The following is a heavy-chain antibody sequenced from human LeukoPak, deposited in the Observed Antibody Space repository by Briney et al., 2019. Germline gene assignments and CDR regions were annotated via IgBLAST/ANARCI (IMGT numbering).Heavy chain of an antibody. J-gene: IGHJ4*02. CDR3: AKVMIAFNAFDY. CDR2: ISSSGGGT. V-gene: IGHV3-23*01. CDR1: GFTFKSYA. Sequence: GGSLRLSCAASGFTFKSYAMTWVRQAPGKRLEWVSIISSSGGGTFYADSVKGRFTISRDNSKNTLYLQMNSLTVEDTAVYYCAKVMIAFNAFDYWGQGTLVTVSS. D-gene: IGHD3-22*01.